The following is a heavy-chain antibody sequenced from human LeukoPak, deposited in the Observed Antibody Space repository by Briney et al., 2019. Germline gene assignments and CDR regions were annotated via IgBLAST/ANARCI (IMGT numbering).Heavy chain of an antibody. CDR3: AKDQEWLVRGDFDY. Sequence: GGSLRLSCAASGFTFSSYSMNWVRQAPGKGLEWVSYISSSSSTIYYADSVKGRFTIPRDNSKNTLYLQMNSLRAEDTAVYYCAKDQEWLVRGDFDYWGQGTLVTVSS. J-gene: IGHJ4*02. CDR1: GFTFSSYS. D-gene: IGHD6-19*01. V-gene: IGHV3-48*01. CDR2: ISSSSSTI.